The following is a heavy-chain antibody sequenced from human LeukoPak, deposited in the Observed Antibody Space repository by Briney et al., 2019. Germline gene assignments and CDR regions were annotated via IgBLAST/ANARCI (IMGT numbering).Heavy chain of an antibody. V-gene: IGHV4-59*08. CDR3: ARARYTNSWYAVDI. D-gene: IGHD6-13*01. CDR2: IYHTGSN. Sequence: TLSLTCLVSSGSVSSYYWTWIRQPPGKGLEWIGYIYHTGSNNYSPSLKSRVTMYVDTSKNQLSLKLSSVTAADTAMYYCARARYTNSWYAVDIWGQGTMVTVSS. J-gene: IGHJ3*02. CDR1: SGSVSSYY.